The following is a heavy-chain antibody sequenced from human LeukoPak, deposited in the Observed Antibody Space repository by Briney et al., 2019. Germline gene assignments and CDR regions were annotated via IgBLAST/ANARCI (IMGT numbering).Heavy chain of an antibody. CDR3: ARDQVVAVAGDYYYYGMDV. CDR1: GFTFSSYG. J-gene: IGHJ6*02. Sequence: PGGSLRLSCAASGFTFSSYGMHWVRQAPGKGLEWVVVIWYDGSNKYYADSVKGRFTISRDNSKNTLYLQMNSLRAEDTAVYYCARDQVVAVAGDYYYYGMDVWGQGTTVTVSS. CDR2: IWYDGSNK. D-gene: IGHD6-19*01. V-gene: IGHV3-33*01.